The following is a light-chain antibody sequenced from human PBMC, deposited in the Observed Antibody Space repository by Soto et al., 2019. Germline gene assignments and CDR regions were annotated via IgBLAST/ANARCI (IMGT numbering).Light chain of an antibody. CDR3: AAWDYSLNGVV. CDR2: SNN. CDR1: SSNIGSNT. V-gene: IGLV1-44*01. Sequence: QSVLTQPPSASGTPGQRVTISCSGSSSNIGSNTVNWYQQLRGTAPKLLIYSNNQRPSGVPDRFSGSKSGTSASLAISGLQSEDEADYYCAAWDYSLNGVVFGEGTKLTVL. J-gene: IGLJ2*01.